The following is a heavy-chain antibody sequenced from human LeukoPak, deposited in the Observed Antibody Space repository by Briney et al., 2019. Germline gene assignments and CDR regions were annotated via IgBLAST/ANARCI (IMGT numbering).Heavy chain of an antibody. Sequence: KPSETLSLTCAVYGASFSGYYWSWIRQPPGKGLEWIGEINHSGSTNYNPSLKSRVTISVDTSKNQFSLKLSSVTAADTAVYYCARVSSGWYGIIDYWGQGTLVTVSS. CDR3: ARVSSGWYGIIDY. CDR1: GASFSGYY. V-gene: IGHV4-34*01. D-gene: IGHD6-19*01. J-gene: IGHJ4*02. CDR2: INHSGST.